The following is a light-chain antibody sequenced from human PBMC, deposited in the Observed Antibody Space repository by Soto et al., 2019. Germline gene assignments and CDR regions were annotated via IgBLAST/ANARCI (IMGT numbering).Light chain of an antibody. CDR3: VLYMGSGISV. Sequence: QAVLTQEPSFSVSPGGTVTLTCGLNSGSVSENFYPSWYQQTLGQAPRTLIYNTNTRSSGVPDRFSGSILGNKAALTITGAQADDESDYYCVLYMGSGISVFGGGTKLTVL. CDR1: SGSVSENFY. J-gene: IGLJ2*01. V-gene: IGLV8-61*01. CDR2: NTN.